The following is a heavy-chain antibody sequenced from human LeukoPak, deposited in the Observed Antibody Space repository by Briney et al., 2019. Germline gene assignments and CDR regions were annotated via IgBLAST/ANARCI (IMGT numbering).Heavy chain of an antibody. D-gene: IGHD3-16*01. Sequence: QPGGSLRLSCAASGFTFSSYSMNWVRQAPGKGLEWVSVIYSGGSTYYADSVKGRFTISRDNSNNTLYLQMNSLRAEDTAVYYCARDRGDYWGQGTLVTVSS. CDR3: ARDRGDY. CDR1: GFTFSSYS. V-gene: IGHV3-53*01. CDR2: IYSGGST. J-gene: IGHJ4*02.